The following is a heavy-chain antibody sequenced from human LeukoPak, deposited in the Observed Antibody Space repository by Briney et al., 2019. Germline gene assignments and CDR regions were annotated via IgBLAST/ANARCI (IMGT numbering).Heavy chain of an antibody. Sequence: VKLSETLSLTCTVSGGSISNYYWSWIRQPPGRGLEWIGYIYYSGTTNYNPSLKSRVTLSLDTFGNQFSLKLASVTAADTAVYYCARSSVPYYYYSYQMDVWGKGTTVTVSS. D-gene: IGHD3-22*01. J-gene: IGHJ6*03. CDR3: ARSSVPYYYYSYQMDV. V-gene: IGHV4-59*01. CDR1: GGSISNYY. CDR2: IYYSGTT.